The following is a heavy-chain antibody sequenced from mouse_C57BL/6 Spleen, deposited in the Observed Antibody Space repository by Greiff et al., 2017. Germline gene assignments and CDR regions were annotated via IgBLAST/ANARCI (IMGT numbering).Heavy chain of an antibody. Sequence: EVKLVESGPELVKPGASVKISCKASGYSFTGYYMNWVKQSPEKSLEWIGEINPSTGGTTYNQKFKAKATLTVDKSSSTAYMQLNSLTSEDSAVYYGARSGPRYGKGYFDVWGTGTTVTVSS. CDR2: INPSTGGT. CDR3: ARSGPRYGKGYFDV. D-gene: IGHD1-1*01. CDR1: GYSFTGYY. J-gene: IGHJ1*03. V-gene: IGHV1-42*01.